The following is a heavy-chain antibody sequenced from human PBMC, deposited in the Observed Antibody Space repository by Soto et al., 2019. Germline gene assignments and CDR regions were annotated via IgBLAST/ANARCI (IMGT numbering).Heavy chain of an antibody. V-gene: IGHV3-23*01. D-gene: IGHD3-10*01. CDR3: AKDPIWFGELRGPHAFDI. CDR2: ISGSGGST. CDR1: GFTFSSYA. Sequence: GGSLRLSCAASGFTFSSYAMSWVRQAPGKGLEWVSAISGSGGSTYYADSVKGRFTISRDNSKNTLYLQMNSLRAEDTAVYYCAKDPIWFGELRGPHAFDIWGQGTMVTVSS. J-gene: IGHJ3*02.